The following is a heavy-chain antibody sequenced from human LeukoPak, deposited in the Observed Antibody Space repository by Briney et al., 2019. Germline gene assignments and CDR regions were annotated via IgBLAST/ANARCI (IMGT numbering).Heavy chain of an antibody. CDR3: ARNDFWSGYLSYYFDY. V-gene: IGHV3-48*01. CDR1: GFTFRSYS. CDR2: ISSSSSTI. J-gene: IGHJ4*02. D-gene: IGHD3-3*01. Sequence: GGSLRLSCAASGFTFRSYSMNWVRQAPGKGLEWVSYISSSSSTIYYADSVKGRFTISRDNAKNSLYLQMNSLRAEDTAVYYCARNDFWSGYLSYYFDYWGQGTLVTVSS.